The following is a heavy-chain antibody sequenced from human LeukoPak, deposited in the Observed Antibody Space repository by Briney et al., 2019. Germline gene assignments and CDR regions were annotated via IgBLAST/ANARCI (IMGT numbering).Heavy chain of an antibody. V-gene: IGHV4-38-2*02. CDR3: ARLSNDYGDYEGHY. CDR2: VFYSGRT. Sequence: SETLSLTCTVSSYSISSGYYWGWIRQPPGKGLEWIGTVFYSGRTYYNSSLQSRVTISVDTSKNQFSLRLSSVTAADTAIYYCARLSNDYGDYEGHYWGQGTLVTVSP. J-gene: IGHJ4*02. CDR1: SYSISSGYY. D-gene: IGHD4-17*01.